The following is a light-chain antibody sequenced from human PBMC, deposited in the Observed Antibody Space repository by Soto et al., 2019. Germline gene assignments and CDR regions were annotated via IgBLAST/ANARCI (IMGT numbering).Light chain of an antibody. V-gene: IGKV1-39*01. CDR3: HKGNSIPGP. Sequence: DIQMTQSPSSLSASVGDRVTITCRASQSISSYLNWYQQKPGKAPKLLIYAASSLQSGVPSRFSGSGSGTNFTLAISSLQPEDFATYYCHKGNSIPGPFGQGPRWKSN. CDR1: QSISSY. CDR2: AAS. J-gene: IGKJ1*01.